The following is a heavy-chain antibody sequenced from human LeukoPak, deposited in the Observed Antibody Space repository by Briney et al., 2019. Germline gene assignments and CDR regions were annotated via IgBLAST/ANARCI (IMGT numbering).Heavy chain of an antibody. D-gene: IGHD3-22*01. V-gene: IGHV3-69-1*02. CDR2: MTTSGNIK. CDR3: ARDVALSTYHFDSSGLLDY. Sequence: GGSLRLSCAASGLTLSDDYMTWVRQAPGKGLESVLIMTTSGNIKSSADSVKGRFTISRDNANNILHLQMNSLRAEDTGVYYCARDVALSTYHFDSSGLLDYWGQGTLVTVSS. CDR1: GLTLSDDY. J-gene: IGHJ4*02.